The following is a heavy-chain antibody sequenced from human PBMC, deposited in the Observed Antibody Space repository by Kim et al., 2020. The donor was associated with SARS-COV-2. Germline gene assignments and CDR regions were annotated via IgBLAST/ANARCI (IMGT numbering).Heavy chain of an antibody. CDR1: GGSFSGYY. V-gene: IGHV4-34*01. Sequence: SETLSLTCAVYGGSFSGYYWSWIRQPPGKGLEWIGEINHSGSTNYNPSLKSRVTISVDTSKNQFSLKLSSVTAADTAVYYCARRVQWLRYGMDVWGQGTTVTVSS. D-gene: IGHD5-12*01. J-gene: IGHJ6*02. CDR3: ARRVQWLRYGMDV. CDR2: INHSGST.